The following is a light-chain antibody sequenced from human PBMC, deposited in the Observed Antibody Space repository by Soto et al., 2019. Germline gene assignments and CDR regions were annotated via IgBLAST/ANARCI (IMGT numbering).Light chain of an antibody. CDR1: QSLIHSDGNTY. V-gene: IGKV2-30*02. CDR2: EVS. CDR3: MQCTHWPWT. J-gene: IGKJ1*01. Sequence: DVVMTQSPLSLPVTLGQPASISCRSSQSLIHSDGNTYLSWFQQRPGQSPRRLIYEVSDRDSGVTDRFTGSGSGTDFTLKISRVEAEDVGVYYCMQCTHWPWTFGQGTEVEIK.